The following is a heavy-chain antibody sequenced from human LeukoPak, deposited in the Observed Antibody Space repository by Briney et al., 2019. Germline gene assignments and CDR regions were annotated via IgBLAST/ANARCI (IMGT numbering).Heavy chain of an antibody. J-gene: IGHJ4*02. CDR2: ISSSSSTI. CDR3: ASLASPEYYFDY. V-gene: IGHV3-48*01. CDR1: GFNFPSFW. D-gene: IGHD1-14*01. Sequence: GGSLRLSCAASGFNFPSFWMMWVRQAPGKGLEWVSYISSSSSTIYYADSVKGRFTISRDNAKNSLYLQMNSLRAEDTAVYYCASLASPEYYFDYWGQGTLVTVSS.